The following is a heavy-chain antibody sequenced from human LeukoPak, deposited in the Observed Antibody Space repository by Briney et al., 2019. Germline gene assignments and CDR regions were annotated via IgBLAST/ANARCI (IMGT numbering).Heavy chain of an antibody. J-gene: IGHJ4*02. CDR2: IGGSGGST. CDR1: GITFSSYA. V-gene: IGHV3-23*01. Sequence: GGSLRLSCAASGITFSSYAMNWVRQAPGKGLEWVSTIGGSGGSTYYADSVEGRFTISRDNSKNTLYMQMNSLRAEDTAVYYCAKAVVIVPTATPFDYWGQGTLVTVSS. D-gene: IGHD2-2*01. CDR3: AKAVVIVPTATPFDY.